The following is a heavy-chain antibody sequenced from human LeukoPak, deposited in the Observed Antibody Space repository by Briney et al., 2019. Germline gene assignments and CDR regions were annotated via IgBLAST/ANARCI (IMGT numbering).Heavy chain of an antibody. V-gene: IGHV4-34*01. J-gene: IGHJ4*02. CDR2: INHSGST. CDR1: GGSFSGYY. CDR3: AGNARAISDY. Sequence: SETLSLTCAVHGGSFSGYYRSWIRQPPGKGLEWIGEINHSGSTNYNPSLKSRVTISVDTSKNQFSLKLSSVTAADTAVYYCAGNARAISDYWGQGTLVTVSS.